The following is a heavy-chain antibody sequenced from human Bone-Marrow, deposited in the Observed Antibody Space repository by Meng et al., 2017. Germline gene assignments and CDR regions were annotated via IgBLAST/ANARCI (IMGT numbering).Heavy chain of an antibody. V-gene: IGHV4-39*07. J-gene: IGHJ5*02. CDR2: IFYSVRT. CDR3: ARGFAEMATITNWFDP. D-gene: IGHD5-24*01. Sequence: GTVVVESSSPISRHSTVSCGAISSGWIYVRWFRKPSGKGVDWSGSIFYSVRTYYIPSLKSRVTISVDTYKNQFSLKLSSVTAADTAVYYCARGFAEMATITNWFDPWGQGTLVTVSS. CDR1: CGAISSGWIY.